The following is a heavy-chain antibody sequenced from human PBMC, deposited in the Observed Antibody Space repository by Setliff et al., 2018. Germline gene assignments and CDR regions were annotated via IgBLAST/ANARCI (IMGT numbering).Heavy chain of an antibody. CDR1: GDTFNNYA. Sequence: SVKVSCKTSGDTFNNYAITWVRQAPGQGPEWMGGIIPMFGPPTYAQQFQGRVTITADESTSTAYMELSSLGSEDTAVYYCAGGQPLVRKYYYYMDVWGKGTTVTVSS. V-gene: IGHV1-69*13. CDR2: IIPMFGPP. J-gene: IGHJ6*03. D-gene: IGHD3-10*01. CDR3: AGGQPLVRKYYYYMDV.